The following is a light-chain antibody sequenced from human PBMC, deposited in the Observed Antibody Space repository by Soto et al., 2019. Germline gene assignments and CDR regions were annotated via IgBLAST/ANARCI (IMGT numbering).Light chain of an antibody. CDR2: DVS. CDR3: SSYTSSSKGV. J-gene: IGLJ1*01. CDR1: SSDVGGYNY. Sequence: SVLTQPASVSGSPGQSITISCTGTSSDVGGYNYVSWYQQHPGKAPKLMIYDVSNRPSGVSNRFSGSKSGNTASLTISGLQAEEEADYYCSSYTSSSKGVFGTGTKVTV. V-gene: IGLV2-14*01.